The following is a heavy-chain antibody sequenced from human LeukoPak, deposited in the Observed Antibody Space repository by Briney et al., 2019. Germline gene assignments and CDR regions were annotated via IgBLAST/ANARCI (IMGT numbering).Heavy chain of an antibody. CDR3: ARVAYSSTWGYFDY. CDR1: GFTFNNYA. Sequence: PGGSLRLSCAASGFTFNNYAMKWVRQAPGKGLDWISVISGSGYSTYHADSVKGRFTISRDNAKNSLYLQMNSLRAEDTAVYYCARVAYSSTWGYFDYWGQGTLVTVSS. CDR2: ISGSGYST. V-gene: IGHV3-21*01. J-gene: IGHJ4*02. D-gene: IGHD6-13*01.